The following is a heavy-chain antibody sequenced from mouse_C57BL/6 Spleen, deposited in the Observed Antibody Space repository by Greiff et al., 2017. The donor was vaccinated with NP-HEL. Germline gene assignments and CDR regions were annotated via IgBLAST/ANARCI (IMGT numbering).Heavy chain of an antibody. J-gene: IGHJ3*01. CDR2: IYPGSGNT. Sequence: VQLQQSGPELVKPGASVKISCKASGYSFTSYYIHWVKQRPGQGLEWIGWIYPGSGNTKYNEKFKGKATLTADTSSSTAYMQLSSLTSEDSAVYYCARREYDYDFAWFAYWGQGTLVTVSA. CDR1: GYSFTSYY. CDR3: ARREYDYDFAWFAY. V-gene: IGHV1-66*01. D-gene: IGHD2-4*01.